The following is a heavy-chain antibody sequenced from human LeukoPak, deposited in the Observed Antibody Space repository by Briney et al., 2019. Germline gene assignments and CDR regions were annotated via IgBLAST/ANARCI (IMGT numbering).Heavy chain of an antibody. D-gene: IGHD1-26*01. V-gene: IGHV4-34*01. J-gene: IGHJ6*03. Sequence: PSETLSLTCAVYGGSFSGYYRSWLRQPPGKGLEWIGEINHSGSTNYNPSLKSRATISVDTSRNQFSLKLSSVTAADTAFYYCASQGHHGKIVGTTLSYFYMDVWGKGTTVTVSS. CDR2: INHSGST. CDR3: ASQGHHGKIVGTTLSYFYMDV. CDR1: GGSFSGYY.